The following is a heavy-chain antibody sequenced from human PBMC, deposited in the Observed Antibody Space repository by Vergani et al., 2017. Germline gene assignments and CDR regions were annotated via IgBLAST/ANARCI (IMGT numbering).Heavy chain of an antibody. CDR3: ARDGVGATTFDI. CDR1: GGSINPSSSF. Sequence: QVQMQESGPGLVKTSETLSLICTVSGGSINPSSSFWGWIRQSPGKGLEWIGSSNYVGRTYYIPSLQSRATVFVDTSKNQFSLNLTSVTAADTSVYYCARDGVGATTFDIWGQGTMVTVSS. V-gene: IGHV4-39*02. D-gene: IGHD1-26*01. CDR2: SNYVGRT. J-gene: IGHJ3*02.